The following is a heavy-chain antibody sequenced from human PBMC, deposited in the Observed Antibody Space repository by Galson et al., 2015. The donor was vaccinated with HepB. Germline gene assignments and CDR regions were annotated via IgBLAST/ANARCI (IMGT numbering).Heavy chain of an antibody. CDR2: INPHTGDS. CDR1: GYTFVDYY. CDR3: ARPPQWALHALDI. D-gene: IGHD1-26*01. Sequence: SVKGAGKASGYTFVDYYIHWVRQAPGQGLEWMRRINPHTGDSISAEKLQGRVTVIRDTSISTAYMDLSRLTSDDTAVYYCARPPQWALHALDIWGQGTMVAVSS. V-gene: IGHV1-2*02. J-gene: IGHJ3*02.